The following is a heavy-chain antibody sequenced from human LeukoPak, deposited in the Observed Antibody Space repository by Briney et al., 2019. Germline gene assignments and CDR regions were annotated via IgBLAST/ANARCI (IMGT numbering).Heavy chain of an antibody. V-gene: IGHV3-21*01. D-gene: IGHD3-22*01. CDR1: GFTFSSYS. CDR2: ISGSSSYI. CDR3: ARYPGSGYVNNWFDP. J-gene: IGHJ5*02. Sequence: PGGSLRLSCAASGFTFSSYSMNWVRQAPGKGLEWVSSISGSSSYIYYADPVKGRFTISRDNAKNSLYLQMYSLRAEDTAVYYCARYPGSGYVNNWFDPWGQGTLVTVSS.